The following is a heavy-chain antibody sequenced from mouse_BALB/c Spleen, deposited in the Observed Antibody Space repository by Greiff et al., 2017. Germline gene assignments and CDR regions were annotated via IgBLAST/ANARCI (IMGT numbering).Heavy chain of an antibody. J-gene: IGHJ4*01. CDR1: GFTFSSYG. CDR3: ARDPPYYYAMDY. CDR2: INSNGGST. Sequence: EVQVVESGGGLVQPGGSLKLSCAASGFTFSSYGMSWVRQTPDKRLELVATINSNGGSTYYPDSVKGRFTISRDNAKNTLYLQMSSLKSEDTAMYYCARDPPYYYAMDYWGQGTSVTVSS. V-gene: IGHV5-6-3*01.